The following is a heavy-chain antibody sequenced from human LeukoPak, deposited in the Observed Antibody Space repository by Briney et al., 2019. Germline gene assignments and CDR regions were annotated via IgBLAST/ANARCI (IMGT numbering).Heavy chain of an antibody. Sequence: RGSLRLSCAASGFTFSSYAMHWVRQAPGKGLERVAVISYDGSNKYYADSVKGRFTISRDNSKNTLYLQMNSLRAEDTAVYYCAREPRGELLTRFDYWGQGTLVTVSS. J-gene: IGHJ4*02. D-gene: IGHD1-26*01. CDR3: AREPRGELLTRFDY. CDR1: GFTFSSYA. CDR2: ISYDGSNK. V-gene: IGHV3-30-3*01.